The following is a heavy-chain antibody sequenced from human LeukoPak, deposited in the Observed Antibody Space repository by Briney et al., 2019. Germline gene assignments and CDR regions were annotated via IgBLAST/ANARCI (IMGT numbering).Heavy chain of an antibody. V-gene: IGHV3-15*01. CDR2: IKRRTDGGTT. J-gene: IGHJ4*02. Sequence: GGSLRLSCAVSGFTVSNAWMSWVRQAPGKGLEWVGRIKRRTDGGTTEYAAPVEGRFAISRDDSKNTLYLQMNSLKVEDTAVYYCTTFADFWSGKSFDHWGQGTLVTVSS. D-gene: IGHD3-3*01. CDR1: GFTVSNAW. CDR3: TTFADFWSGKSFDH.